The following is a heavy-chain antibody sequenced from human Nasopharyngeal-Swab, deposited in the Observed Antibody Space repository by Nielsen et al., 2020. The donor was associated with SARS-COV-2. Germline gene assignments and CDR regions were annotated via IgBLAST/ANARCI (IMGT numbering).Heavy chain of an antibody. V-gene: IGHV1-69*06. CDR3: ARSPVDYDYVWGSYRYRTFDY. D-gene: IGHD3-16*02. Sequence: SVKVSCKASGGTFNNYGISWVRQAPGQGLEWMGGIIPIFGTANYAQKFQGRVTITADKSTSTAYMELSSLRSEDTAVYYCARSPVDYDYVWGSYRYRTFDYWGQGTLVTVSS. CDR2: IIPIFGTA. J-gene: IGHJ4*02. CDR1: GGTFNNYG.